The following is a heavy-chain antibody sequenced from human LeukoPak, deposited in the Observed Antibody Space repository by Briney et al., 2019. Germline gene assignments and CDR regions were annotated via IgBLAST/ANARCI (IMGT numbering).Heavy chain of an antibody. CDR3: ARDLNYMDV. CDR2: IYSGGST. J-gene: IGHJ6*03. CDR1: GFTVSSNY. Sequence: PGGSLRLSCAASGFTVSSNYMSWVRQAPGKGLEWVSIIYSGGSTYYTDSVKGRFTISRDSSRNTLYLQMNSLRAEDTAVYYCARDLNYMDVWGEGTTVTVSS. V-gene: IGHV3-66*02.